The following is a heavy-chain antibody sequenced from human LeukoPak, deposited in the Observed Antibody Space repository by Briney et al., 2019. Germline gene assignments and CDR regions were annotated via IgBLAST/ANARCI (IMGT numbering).Heavy chain of an antibody. Sequence: SETLSLTCTVSGGSISSYYWSWIRQPPGKGLEWIGYIYYSGSTNYNPSLKSRVDISVDTSKNQFSLKLSSVTAADTAVYYCARHTYYYDSSGYLPSFDYWGQGPLVTVSS. CDR3: ARHTYYYDSSGYLPSFDY. J-gene: IGHJ4*02. CDR1: GGSISSYY. CDR2: IYYSGST. D-gene: IGHD3-22*01. V-gene: IGHV4-59*08.